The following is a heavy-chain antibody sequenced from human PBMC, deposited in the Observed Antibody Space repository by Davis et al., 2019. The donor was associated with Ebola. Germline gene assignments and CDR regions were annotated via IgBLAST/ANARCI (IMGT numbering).Heavy chain of an antibody. Sequence: GESLKISCAASGFTFDDYTMHWVRQAPGKGLEWVSLISWDGGSTYYADSVKGRFTISRDNAKNSLYLQMNSLRDEDTAVYYCARVGLETLYGMDVWGQGTTVTVSS. D-gene: IGHD3-3*01. V-gene: IGHV3-43*01. CDR1: GFTFDDYT. CDR2: ISWDGGST. J-gene: IGHJ6*02. CDR3: ARVGLETLYGMDV.